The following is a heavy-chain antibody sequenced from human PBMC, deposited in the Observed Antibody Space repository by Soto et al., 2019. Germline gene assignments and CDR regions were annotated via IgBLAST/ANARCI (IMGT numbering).Heavy chain of an antibody. Sequence: QVQLVQSGAEVKKPGSSVRVSCKASGGNFNIFAISWVRQAPGQGLQWMGMILPVIGTPNIARTFQGRVTFGADESKNTAYMELTRLTSEDRAVYFCAKDLGITNTWGQGTLVTVSS. CDR1: GGNFNIFA. J-gene: IGHJ5*02. D-gene: IGHD1-1*01. CDR2: ILPVIGTP. CDR3: AKDLGITNT. V-gene: IGHV1-69*18.